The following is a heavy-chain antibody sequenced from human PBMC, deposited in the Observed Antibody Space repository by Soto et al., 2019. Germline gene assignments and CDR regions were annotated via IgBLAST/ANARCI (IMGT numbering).Heavy chain of an antibody. CDR1: GFNFSSYA. CDR3: ARTRDYYDRNGYSY. V-gene: IGHV3-23*01. CDR2: ISGSGGST. J-gene: IGHJ4*02. D-gene: IGHD3-22*01. Sequence: GSLRLSWAASGFNFSSYAMSRVRQAQGKGLEWVSAISGSGGSTYYADSVKGRFTISRDNSKNTLYLQMNSLRAEDTAVYFCARTRDYYDRNGYSYWGQGTLVTVSS.